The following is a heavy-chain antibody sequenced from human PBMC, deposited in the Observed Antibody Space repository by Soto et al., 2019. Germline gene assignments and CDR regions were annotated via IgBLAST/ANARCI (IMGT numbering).Heavy chain of an antibody. CDR3: ARGNTGYGNFDY. Sequence: DVQLVESGGGIVQPGGSLRLSCAASGFTVTSYWMHWVRQAPGKGLVWVSRTSPAGSSTYYADFVRGRFTISKDTAKNTLYLQINSLGADDTAVYYCARGNTGYGNFDYWGQGTLVTVSS. V-gene: IGHV3-74*01. J-gene: IGHJ4*02. D-gene: IGHD5-12*01. CDR2: TSPAGSST. CDR1: GFTVTSYW.